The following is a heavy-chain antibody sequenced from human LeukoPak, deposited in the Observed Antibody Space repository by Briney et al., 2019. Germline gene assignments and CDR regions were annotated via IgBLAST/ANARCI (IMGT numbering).Heavy chain of an antibody. D-gene: IGHD1-26*01. CDR1: GFTFSSYS. V-gene: IGHV3-21*06. Sequence: GGSLRLSCAASGFTFSSYSMNWVRQAPGKGLEWVSSISYSSSYIYYADSVKGRFTISRDNAKDSLYLQMNSLRAEDTAVYYCASTPSVGDYYPWYFDLWGRGTLVTVSS. J-gene: IGHJ2*01. CDR2: ISYSSSYI. CDR3: ASTPSVGDYYPWYFDL.